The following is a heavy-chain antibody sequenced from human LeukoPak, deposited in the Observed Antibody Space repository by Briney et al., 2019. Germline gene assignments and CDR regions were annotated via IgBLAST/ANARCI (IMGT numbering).Heavy chain of an antibody. V-gene: IGHV4-4*07. CDR3: ARDHCDDAACYPFDR. D-gene: IGHD2-21*01. CDR1: GASFNYYY. J-gene: IGHJ4*02. CDR2: VYLGGST. Sequence: SETLTLTCNVSGASFNYYYWSWIRQPAGKGLEWIGRVYLGGSTNYNPSLKSRVMMSLDKANNQFSLRLSSVTAADTAIYYCARDHCDDAACYPFDRWGLGTLVTVSS.